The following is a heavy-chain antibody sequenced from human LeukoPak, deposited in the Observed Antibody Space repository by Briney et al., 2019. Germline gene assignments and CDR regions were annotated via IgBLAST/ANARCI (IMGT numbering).Heavy chain of an antibody. Sequence: PSETLSLTCAVSGGSISSGGYSWSWIRQPPGKGLEWIGYIYYSGSTYYNPSLKSRVTISVDTSKNQFSLKLSSVTAADTAVYYCARVRDCTNGVCYRLGLFDYWGQGTLVTVSS. D-gene: IGHD2-8*01. J-gene: IGHJ4*02. V-gene: IGHV4-30-4*07. CDR3: ARVRDCTNGVCYRLGLFDY. CDR1: GGSISSGGYS. CDR2: IYYSGST.